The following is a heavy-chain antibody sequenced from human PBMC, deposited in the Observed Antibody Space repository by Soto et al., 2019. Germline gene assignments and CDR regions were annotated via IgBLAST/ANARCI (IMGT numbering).Heavy chain of an antibody. D-gene: IGHD1-7*01. CDR1: EFTFSSYC. V-gene: IGHV3-48*01. CDR3: ARCREPTTLYWFDP. CDR2: ISRSSGNK. Sequence: PGGSLRLSCAASEFTFSSYCMNWVRQAPEKGLEWVSYISRSSGNKYYADSVKGRFTISRDNAKNSLYLQMNSLRAEDTAVYYCARCREPTTLYWFDPWGQGTLVTVSS. J-gene: IGHJ5*02.